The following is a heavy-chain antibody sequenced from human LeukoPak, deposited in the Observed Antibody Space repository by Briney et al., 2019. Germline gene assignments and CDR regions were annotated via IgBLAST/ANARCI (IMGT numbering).Heavy chain of an antibody. J-gene: IGHJ4*02. CDR1: GFTFGDYV. V-gene: IGHV3-49*03. D-gene: IGHD5-12*01. Sequence: PGGSLRLSCTASGFTFGDYVMSWFRQAPGKGLEWVGFIRSKAYGGTTEYAASVKGRFTISRDDSKSIAYLQMNSLKTEDTAVYYCTRHARGPGGWLRLKVDYWGQGTLVTVSS. CDR2: IRSKAYGGTT. CDR3: TRHARGPGGWLRLKVDY.